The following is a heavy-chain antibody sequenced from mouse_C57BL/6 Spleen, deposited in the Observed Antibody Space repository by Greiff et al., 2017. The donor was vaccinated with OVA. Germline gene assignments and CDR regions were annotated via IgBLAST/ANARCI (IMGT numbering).Heavy chain of an antibody. D-gene: IGHD2-5*01. CDR1: GYAFSSSW. Sequence: VKLMESGPELVKPGASVKISCKASGYAFSSSWMNWVKQRPGKGLEWIGRIYPGDGDTNYNGKFKGKATLTADKSSSTAYMQLSSLTSEDSAVYFCARRGSNYGFDYWGQGTTLTVSS. CDR3: ARRGSNYGFDY. CDR2: IYPGDGDT. V-gene: IGHV1-82*01. J-gene: IGHJ2*01.